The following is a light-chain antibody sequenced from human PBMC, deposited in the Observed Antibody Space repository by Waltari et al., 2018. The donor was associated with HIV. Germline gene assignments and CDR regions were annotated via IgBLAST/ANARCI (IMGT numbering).Light chain of an antibody. V-gene: IGKV3-20*01. Sequence: EIGLTQSPGTLSSSPGDRATRSCRATQSVDSKYLPWFQQKPGQAPGLLSYGAYSRATGTPDRFSGSGSGTDCTLTISRLEPEHFAVYSCQQYGTPPWPFGPGTKVEIK. CDR1: QSVDSKY. J-gene: IGKJ1*01. CDR3: QQYGTPPWP. CDR2: GAY.